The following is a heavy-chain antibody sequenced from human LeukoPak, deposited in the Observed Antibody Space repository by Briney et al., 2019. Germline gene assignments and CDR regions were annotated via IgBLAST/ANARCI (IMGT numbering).Heavy chain of an antibody. CDR3: ARGVTMVRGVYNAFDI. V-gene: IGHV3-30*14. CDR1: GFTFSSYA. CDR2: ISYDGSNK. Sequence: GGSLRLSCAASGFTFSSYAMHWVRQAPGKGLEWVAVISYDGSNKYYADSVKGRFTISRENAKNSLYLQMNSLRVGDTAVYYCARGVTMVRGVYNAFDIWGQGTMVTVSS. J-gene: IGHJ3*02. D-gene: IGHD3-10*01.